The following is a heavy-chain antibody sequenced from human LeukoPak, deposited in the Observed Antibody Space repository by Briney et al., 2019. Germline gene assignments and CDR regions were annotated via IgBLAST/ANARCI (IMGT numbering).Heavy chain of an antibody. D-gene: IGHD1-26*01. CDR2: IYYSGST. J-gene: IGHJ4*02. CDR3: ARVRRAHRVGAIILYFDY. V-gene: IGHV4-61*09. Sequence: PSQTLSLTCTVSGGSISSGSYYWSWIRQPAGKGLEWIGYIYYSGSTNYNPSLKSRVTISVDTSKNQFSLKLSSVTAADTAVYYCARVRRAHRVGAIILYFDYWGQGTLVTVSS. CDR1: GGSISSGSYY.